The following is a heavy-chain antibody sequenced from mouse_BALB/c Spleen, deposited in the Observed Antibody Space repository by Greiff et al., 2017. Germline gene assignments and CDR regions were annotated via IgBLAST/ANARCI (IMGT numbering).Heavy chain of an antibody. CDR3: ARLSMITFAY. J-gene: IGHJ3*01. CDR1: GFTFSSYT. D-gene: IGHD2-4*01. CDR2: ISNGGGST. V-gene: IGHV5-12-2*01. Sequence: DVQLVESGGGLVQPGGSLKLSCAASGFTFSSYTMSWVRQTPEKRLEWVAYISNGGGSTYYPDTVKGRFTISRDNAKNTLYLQMSSLKSEDTAMYYCARLSMITFAYWGQGTLVTVSA.